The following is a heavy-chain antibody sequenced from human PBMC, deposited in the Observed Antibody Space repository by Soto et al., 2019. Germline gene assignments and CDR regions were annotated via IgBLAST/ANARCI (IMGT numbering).Heavy chain of an antibody. CDR1: GGTFSNYP. D-gene: IGHD5-12*01. J-gene: IGHJ2*01. V-gene: IGHV1-69*12. CDR3: ARGNHRWLQLWYFDL. CDR2: IIPILGTV. Sequence: QVQLVQSGAEVKKPGSSVKVSCKASGGTFSNYPISWVRQAPGQGLEWMGGIIPILGTVNYAQKFQGRVTIRADESRRTAYLELSSLRSEDTAVYYCARGNHRWLQLWYFDLWGRGTLVTVSS.